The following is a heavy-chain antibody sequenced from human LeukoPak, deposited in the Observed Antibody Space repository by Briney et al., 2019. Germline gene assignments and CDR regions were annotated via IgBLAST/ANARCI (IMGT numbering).Heavy chain of an antibody. CDR1: GGSISSYY. V-gene: IGHV4-4*07. D-gene: IGHD3-3*01. CDR2: IYTSGST. Sequence: PSETLFLTCTVSGGSISSYYWSWIRQPAGKGLEWIGRIYTSGSTNYNPSLKSRVSMSVDTSKNQFSLNLSSVTAADTAVYYCARIAIFRGNWFDPWGQGTLVTVSS. J-gene: IGHJ5*02. CDR3: ARIAIFRGNWFDP.